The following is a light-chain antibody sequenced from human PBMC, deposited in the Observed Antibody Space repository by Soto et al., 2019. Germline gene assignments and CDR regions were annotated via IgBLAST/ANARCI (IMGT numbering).Light chain of an antibody. CDR1: QSVTIK. V-gene: IGKV3-20*01. CDR2: DAS. Sequence: EIVLTQSPATLSLSPGERATLSCRASQSVTIKLAWYQQKPGQAPRLLISDASSRATDVPDRFSGSGSGTDFSLTISRLEPEDFAVYYCQQYGDSPVTFGQGTKVDI. CDR3: QQYGDSPVT. J-gene: IGKJ1*01.